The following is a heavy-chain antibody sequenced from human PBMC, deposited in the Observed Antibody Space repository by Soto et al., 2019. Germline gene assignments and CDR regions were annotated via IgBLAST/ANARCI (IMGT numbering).Heavy chain of an antibody. CDR3: ARVPTVVTTAYYFDY. D-gene: IGHD4-17*01. CDR1: GFTFSSYA. CDR2: ISYDGSNK. V-gene: IGHV3-30-3*01. Sequence: QVQLVESGGGVVQPGRSLRLSCAASGFTFSSYAMHWVRQAPGKGLEWVAVISYDGSNKYYADSVKGRFTISRDNSKNTLYLQMNSLRAEDTAVYYGARVPTVVTTAYYFDYWGQGTLVTVSS. J-gene: IGHJ4*02.